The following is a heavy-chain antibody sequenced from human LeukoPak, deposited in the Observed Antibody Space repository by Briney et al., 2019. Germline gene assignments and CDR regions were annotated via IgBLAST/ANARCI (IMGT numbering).Heavy chain of an antibody. CDR2: IYYSGST. V-gene: IGHV4-59*12. CDR1: GGSINSYY. CDR3: ARSPWIQLWYPSGMDV. Sequence: SETLSLTCTVSGGSINSYYWSWIRQPPGKGLEWIGYIYYSGSTNYNPSLKSRVTISVDTSKNQFSLQLNSVTPEDTAVYYCARSPWIQLWYPSGMDVWGQGTTVTVSS. D-gene: IGHD5-18*01. J-gene: IGHJ6*02.